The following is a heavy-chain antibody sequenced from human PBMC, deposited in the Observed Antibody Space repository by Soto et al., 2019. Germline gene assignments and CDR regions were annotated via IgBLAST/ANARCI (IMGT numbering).Heavy chain of an antibody. D-gene: IGHD3-9*01. J-gene: IGHJ4*02. V-gene: IGHV3-11*05. CDR2: IGSSSSYT. CDR3: ARRRPTGYYNY. Sequence: QVQLVESGGDLVKPGGSLRLSCAASGFPFSDYYMSWIRQAPGKGLEWVSSIGSSSSYTNYADSVKGRFTISRDNAKNSFYLQMNSLRAEDTAVYYCARRRPTGYYNYWGQGTLVTVSA. CDR1: GFPFSDYY.